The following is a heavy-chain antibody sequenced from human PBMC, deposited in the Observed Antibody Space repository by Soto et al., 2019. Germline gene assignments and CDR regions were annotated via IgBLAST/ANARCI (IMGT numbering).Heavy chain of an antibody. Sequence: PSETLSLTCTISGGAIGSHYWTWIRPPAGKGLEWIGRIYGSGGTKYNPSLQSRVTMSLDTSKNQFSLRLESVTAADTAVYYCARGQRFSDWFDPWGQGTLVTVSS. CDR2: IYGSGGT. CDR1: GGAIGSHY. V-gene: IGHV4-4*07. CDR3: ARGQRFSDWFDP. D-gene: IGHD3-3*01. J-gene: IGHJ5*02.